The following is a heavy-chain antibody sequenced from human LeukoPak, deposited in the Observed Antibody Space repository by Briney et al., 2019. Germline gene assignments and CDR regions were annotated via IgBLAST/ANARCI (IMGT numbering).Heavy chain of an antibody. CDR2: INPNSGGT. Sequence: VSVKVSCKASGYTFTGYYMHWVRQAPGQGLEWMGWINPNSGGTNYAQKFQGRVTMTRDTSISTAYMELSRLRSDDTAVYYCARARGSYVDDFDYWGQGTLVTVSS. J-gene: IGHJ4*02. CDR1: GYTFTGYY. D-gene: IGHD1-26*01. V-gene: IGHV1-2*02. CDR3: ARARGSYVDDFDY.